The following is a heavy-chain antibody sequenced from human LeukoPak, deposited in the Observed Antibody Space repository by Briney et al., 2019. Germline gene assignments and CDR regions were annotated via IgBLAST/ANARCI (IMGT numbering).Heavy chain of an antibody. V-gene: IGHV4-59*02. J-gene: IGHJ4*02. CDR2: IYYSGST. Sequence: SETLSLTCTVSGGSVNSYYWNWIRQPPGKGLEWIGYIYYSGSTNYNPSLKSRVTISVDTFKNQFSLKLSSVTAADTAVYYCARGHYDFWSGQTPPFDYWGQGTLVTVSS. D-gene: IGHD3-3*01. CDR3: ARGHYDFWSGQTPPFDY. CDR1: GGSVNSYY.